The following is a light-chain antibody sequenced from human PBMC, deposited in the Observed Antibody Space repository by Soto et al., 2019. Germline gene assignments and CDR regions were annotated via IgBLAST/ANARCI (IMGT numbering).Light chain of an antibody. CDR1: SGHSSYA. CDR2: LNSDGSH. V-gene: IGLV4-69*01. CDR3: QTWGTGIRVV. Sequence: QPVLTQSPSASASLGPSVKLTCTLSSGHSSYAIAWHQQQPEKGPRYLLKLNSDGSHSKGDGIPDRFSGSSSGAERYLTISSLQSEDEADYYCQTWGTGIRVVFGGGTKLTVL. J-gene: IGLJ2*01.